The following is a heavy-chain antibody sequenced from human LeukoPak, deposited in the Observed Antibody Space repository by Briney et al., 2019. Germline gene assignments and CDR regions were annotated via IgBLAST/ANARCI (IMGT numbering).Heavy chain of an antibody. CDR3: ATLPYYYGSGRNFDY. Sequence: PGGSLRLSCAASGFTFSSYEMNWVRQAPGKGLEWVSYISSSGSTIYYADSVKGRFTISRDNSKNTLYLQMNSLRAEDTAVYYCATLPYYYGSGRNFDYWGQGTLVTVSS. V-gene: IGHV3-48*03. J-gene: IGHJ4*02. CDR2: ISSSGSTI. CDR1: GFTFSSYE. D-gene: IGHD3-10*01.